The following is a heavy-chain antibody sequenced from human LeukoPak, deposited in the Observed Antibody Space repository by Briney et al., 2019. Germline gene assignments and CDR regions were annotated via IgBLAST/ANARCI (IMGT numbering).Heavy chain of an antibody. Sequence: SETLSLTCTVSGGSISSYYWSRIRQPPGKGLGWIGSIYHSGSTYYNPSLKSRVTISVDTSKNQFSLKPSSVTAADTAVYYCAGFDSGYYYFDYWGQGTLVTVSS. D-gene: IGHD5-12*01. J-gene: IGHJ4*02. V-gene: IGHV4-59*04. CDR2: IYHSGST. CDR1: GGSISSYY. CDR3: AGFDSGYYYFDY.